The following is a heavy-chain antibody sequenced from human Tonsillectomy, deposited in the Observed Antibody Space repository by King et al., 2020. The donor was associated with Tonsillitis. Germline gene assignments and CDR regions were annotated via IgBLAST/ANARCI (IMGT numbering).Heavy chain of an antibody. V-gene: IGHV1-46*01. CDR2: INPSGGST. J-gene: IGHJ6*02. CDR1: GYTFTSYY. D-gene: IGHD5-18*01. Sequence: QLVQSGAEVKKPGASVKVSCKASGYTFTSYYMHWVRQAPGQGLEWMGIINPSGGSTSYAQKFQGRVTMNRDTSTSTVYMELSSLRSEDTAVYYCARGGNTWIQLWLGYYYYGMDVWGQGTTVTVSS. CDR3: ARGGNTWIQLWLGYYYYGMDV.